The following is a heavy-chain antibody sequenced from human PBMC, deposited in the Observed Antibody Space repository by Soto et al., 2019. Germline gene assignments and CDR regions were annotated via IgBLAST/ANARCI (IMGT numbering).Heavy chain of an antibody. CDR1: GYTFTSYG. CDR3: ARGSDPYSYEPRHSLDY. V-gene: IGHV1-18*01. J-gene: IGHJ4*02. CDR2: ISGYNGNR. Sequence: ASVKVSCKASGYTFTSYGLSWVRQAPGQGLEWVGWISGYNGNRYHAQKFQGRVTMTTDSSTGTALMELRTLRSDDTAVYYCARGSDPYSYEPRHSLDYWGQGTLVTVSS. D-gene: IGHD5-18*01.